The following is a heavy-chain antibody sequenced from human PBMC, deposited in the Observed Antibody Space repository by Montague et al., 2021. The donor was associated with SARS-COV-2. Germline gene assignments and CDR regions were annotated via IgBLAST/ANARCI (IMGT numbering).Heavy chain of an antibody. J-gene: IGHJ5*02. V-gene: IGHV4-61*08. Sequence: SETLSLTCTVSGGSITTSGHYWGWIRQPPGKGLEWIGYIYYSGSTXYNPSLKSRVTISVDTSKNQFSLKLSSVTAADTAVYYCARALYCSGGSCYPNWFDPWGQGTLVTVSS. CDR3: ARALYCSGGSCYPNWFDP. CDR1: GGSITTSGHY. CDR2: IYYSGST. D-gene: IGHD2-15*01.